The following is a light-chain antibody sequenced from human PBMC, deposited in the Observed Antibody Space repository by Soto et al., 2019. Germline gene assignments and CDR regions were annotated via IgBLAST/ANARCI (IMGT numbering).Light chain of an antibody. Sequence: DFPVNQSPSTLSAPVADRDTITCRASQGIRTDLGWYQQKPGKAPKRLIYSASSLQSGVPSRFSGSGSGTEFTLTISSLQPEDFAPYYCLQYNSFSRAFGQGTKVDIK. CDR1: QGIRTD. CDR3: LQYNSFSRA. J-gene: IGKJ1*01. V-gene: IGKV1-17*01. CDR2: SAS.